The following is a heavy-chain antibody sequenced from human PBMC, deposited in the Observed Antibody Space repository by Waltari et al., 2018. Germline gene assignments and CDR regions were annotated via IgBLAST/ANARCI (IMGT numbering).Heavy chain of an antibody. CDR1: GGSLSSYY. CDR2: IYTSGST. V-gene: IGHV4-4*07. Sequence: QVQLQESCPGLVKPSETLSLTCTVSGGSLSSYYWPLIRQPARKGLEWIGRIYTSGSTNYNPSLKSRVTMSVDTSKNQFSLKLSSVTAADTAVYYCARQYSSSWYDSPNAFDIWGQGTMVTVSS. CDR3: ARQYSSSWYDSPNAFDI. J-gene: IGHJ3*02. D-gene: IGHD6-13*01.